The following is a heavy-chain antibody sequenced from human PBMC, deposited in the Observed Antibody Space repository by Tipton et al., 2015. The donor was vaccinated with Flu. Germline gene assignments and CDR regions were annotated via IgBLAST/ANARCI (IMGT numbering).Heavy chain of an antibody. D-gene: IGHD2-15*01. CDR1: GFTFSGSA. CDR3: TFTLSSPVSLIGPSGPSYYMDV. Sequence: SLRLSCAASGFTFSGSAMHWVRQASGRGLEWVGRIRSKTNSYATAYSASVKGRFTISRDDSKNTAYLQMNSLKTEDTAVYYCTFTLSSPVSLIGPSGPSYYMDVWGKGTTVTVSS. V-gene: IGHV3-73*01. CDR2: IRSKTNSYAT. J-gene: IGHJ6*03.